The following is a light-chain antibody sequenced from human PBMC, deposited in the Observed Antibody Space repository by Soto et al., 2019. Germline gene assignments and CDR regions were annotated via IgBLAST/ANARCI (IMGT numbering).Light chain of an antibody. CDR1: QSVNSFY. V-gene: IGKV3D-15*01. CDR3: QQYNHRPS. Sequence: IVLTQSPGSLSWSPGERGTLSWRASQSVNSFYLAWFQQKPGQAPRLVIYGASTRATGIPARFSGSGSGTEFTLTISSMKSEDFAVDDCQQYNHRPSFGQGTKVDIK. J-gene: IGKJ1*01. CDR2: GAS.